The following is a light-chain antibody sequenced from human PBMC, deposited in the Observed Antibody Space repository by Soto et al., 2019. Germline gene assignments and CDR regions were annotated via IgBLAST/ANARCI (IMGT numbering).Light chain of an antibody. CDR3: CSYAGSYTTWV. CDR1: NSDVGGYNF. J-gene: IGLJ3*02. Sequence: QSALTQPRSVSGSPGQSVTISCTGTNSDVGGYNFVSWYQQHPGKAPKFMIYDVNKRPSGVPDRFSGSKSGNTASLTISGLQAEDEADYYCCSYAGSYTTWVFGGGTQLTVL. CDR2: DVN. V-gene: IGLV2-11*01.